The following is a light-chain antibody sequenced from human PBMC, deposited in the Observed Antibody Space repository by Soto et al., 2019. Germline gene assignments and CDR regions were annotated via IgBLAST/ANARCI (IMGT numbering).Light chain of an antibody. CDR3: QQHTNCPTSS. J-gene: IGKJ5*01. CDR2: DAS. Sequence: EIVLTQSPATLSLSPGERATLSCRASQNVRSYLAWYQQKPGQAPRLLIHDASSRATGIPDRFSGSGSGTDFTITISSLEPEDSAVYYCQQHTNCPTSSFRQGTRLEIK. V-gene: IGKV3-11*01. CDR1: QNVRSY.